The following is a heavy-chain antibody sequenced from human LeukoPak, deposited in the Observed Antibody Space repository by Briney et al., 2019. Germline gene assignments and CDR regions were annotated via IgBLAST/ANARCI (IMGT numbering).Heavy chain of an antibody. CDR1: GFIFSNYD. CDR2: ISTNGGST. CDR3: AKDSNTYYYDSSGSIDY. V-gene: IGHV3-64*01. D-gene: IGHD3-22*01. J-gene: IGHJ4*02. Sequence: TGGSLRLSCAASGFIFSNYDMHWVRQAPGKGLEYVSHISTNGGSTYYAISVKGRFTISRDNSRNTLYLQMNSLRAEDTAGYYCAKDSNTYYYDSSGSIDYWGQGTLVTVSS.